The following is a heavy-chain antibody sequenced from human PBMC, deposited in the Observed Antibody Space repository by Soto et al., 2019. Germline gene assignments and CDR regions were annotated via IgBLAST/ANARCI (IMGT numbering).Heavy chain of an antibody. Sequence: QVPLVQSGAEVKKPGASVKVSCKASGYTFTSYDINWVRQATGQGLEWMGWMNPNSGNTGYAQKFQGRVTMTRNTSISTAYMELSSLRSEDTAVYYCARGTRYSSSWYGGYYYYYMDVWGKGTTVTVSS. CDR1: GYTFTSYD. CDR2: MNPNSGNT. V-gene: IGHV1-8*01. CDR3: ARGTRYSSSWYGGYYYYYMDV. D-gene: IGHD6-13*01. J-gene: IGHJ6*03.